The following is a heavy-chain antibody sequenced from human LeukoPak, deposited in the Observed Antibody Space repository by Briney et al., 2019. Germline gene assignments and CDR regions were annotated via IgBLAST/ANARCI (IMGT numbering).Heavy chain of an antibody. V-gene: IGHV3-21*01. J-gene: IGHJ6*03. CDR3: AREESSSPHRGGYYYYYMDV. D-gene: IGHD6-6*01. CDR1: GFAFSSYG. CDR2: ISSSSSYI. Sequence: GGSLRLSCAASGFAFSSYGMNWVRQAPGKGLEWVSSISSSSSYIYYADSVKGRFTISRDNAKNSLYLQMNSLRAEDTAVYYCAREESSSPHRGGYYYYYMDVWGKGTTVTVSS.